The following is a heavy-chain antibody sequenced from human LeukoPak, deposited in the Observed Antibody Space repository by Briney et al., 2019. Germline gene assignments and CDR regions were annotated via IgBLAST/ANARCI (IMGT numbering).Heavy chain of an antibody. CDR3: ARGVVVTAIPWTNWFDP. CDR2: IYPGDSDT. Sequence: GESLKISCKGSGYSFTSYWIGWVRQMPGKGLEWMGIIYPGDSDTRYSPSFQGQVTISADKSISTAYLQWSSLKASDTAMYYCARGVVVTAIPWTNWFDPWGQGTLVTVSS. CDR1: GYSFTSYW. V-gene: IGHV5-51*01. J-gene: IGHJ5*02. D-gene: IGHD2-21*02.